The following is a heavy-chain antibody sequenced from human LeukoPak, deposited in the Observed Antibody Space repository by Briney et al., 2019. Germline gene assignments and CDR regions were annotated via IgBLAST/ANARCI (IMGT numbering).Heavy chain of an antibody. Sequence: AASVKVSCKASGYTFTGYYMHWVRQAPGQGLEWMGWINPNSGGTNYAQKFQGRVTMTRDTSISTAYMELSRLRSDDTAVYYCARVGLGYSYGFGDYWGQGTLVTVSS. D-gene: IGHD5-18*01. V-gene: IGHV1-2*02. J-gene: IGHJ4*02. CDR1: GYTFTGYY. CDR3: ARVGLGYSYGFGDY. CDR2: INPNSGGT.